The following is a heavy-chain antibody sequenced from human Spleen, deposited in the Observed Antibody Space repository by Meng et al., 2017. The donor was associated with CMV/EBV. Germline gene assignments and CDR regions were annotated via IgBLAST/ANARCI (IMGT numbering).Heavy chain of an antibody. J-gene: IGHJ4*02. CDR2: INPNSGGT. CDR3: ARSYVAAAVPTY. V-gene: IGHV1-2*02. Sequence: ASVKVSCKASGYTFTGYYIHWVRQAPGQGLEWMGWINPNSGGTNYAQKFQGRVTMTRDTSISTAYMELSRLRSDDTAVYYCARSYVAAAVPTYWGQGTLVTVSS. D-gene: IGHD6-13*01. CDR1: GYTFTGYY.